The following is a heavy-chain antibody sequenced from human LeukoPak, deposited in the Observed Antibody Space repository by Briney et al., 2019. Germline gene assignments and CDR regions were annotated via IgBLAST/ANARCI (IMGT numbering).Heavy chain of an antibody. J-gene: IGHJ2*01. D-gene: IGHD1-1*01. Sequence: GGSLRLSCAASGFTFNSYGMHWVRQAPGKGLEWVALIWYDGSIKYYADSVKGRFTISRDNSKNTLYLQMNSLRVEDTAVYCCARELGGTTDWYFDLWGRGTLVTVSS. V-gene: IGHV3-33*01. CDR2: IWYDGSIK. CDR1: GFTFNSYG. CDR3: ARELGGTTDWYFDL.